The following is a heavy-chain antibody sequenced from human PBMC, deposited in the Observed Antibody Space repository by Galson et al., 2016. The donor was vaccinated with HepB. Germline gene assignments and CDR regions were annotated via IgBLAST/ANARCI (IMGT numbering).Heavy chain of an antibody. V-gene: IGHV4-34*01. CDR2: INHSGTS. D-gene: IGHD3-3*01. J-gene: IGHJ5*01. CDR1: GESFSSYS. Sequence: LTCAVYGESFSSYSWTWIRQSPGKGLEWIGEINHSGTSHSSPSLKSRVTISVDPSKSQFSLNVSSVTAADTAVYFCARSGVGGDNNWFDSWGQGTLVTVSA. CDR3: ARSGVGGDNNWFDS.